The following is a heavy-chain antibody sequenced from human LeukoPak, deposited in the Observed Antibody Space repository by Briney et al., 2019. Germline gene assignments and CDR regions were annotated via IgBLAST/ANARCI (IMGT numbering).Heavy chain of an antibody. V-gene: IGHV4-59*01. CDR3: ARAGAGYCSGGSCDDAFDI. J-gene: IGHJ3*02. Sequence: SETLSLTCTVSGGSISSYYWSWIRQPPGKGLEWIGYIYYSGSTNYNPSLKSRVTISVDTSKNQFSLKLSSVAAADTAVYYCARAGAGYCSGGSCDDAFDIWGQGTMVTVSS. D-gene: IGHD2-15*01. CDR1: GGSISSYY. CDR2: IYYSGST.